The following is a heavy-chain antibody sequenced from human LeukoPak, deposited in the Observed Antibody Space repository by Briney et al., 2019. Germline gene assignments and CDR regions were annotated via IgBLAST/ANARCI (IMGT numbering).Heavy chain of an antibody. CDR2: IYPGDSYI. V-gene: IGHV5-51*01. D-gene: IGHD4-17*01. CDR1: GYTFTSYW. CDR3: ARATVTTASLFDY. Sequence: GESLKTSRKGSGYTFTSYWIGWVRQMPGKGLEWMGIIYPGDSYIRYSPSFQGQVTISADKSNTPAYLQWSSLKASDTAMYYCARATVTTASLFDYWGQGTLVTVSS. J-gene: IGHJ4*02.